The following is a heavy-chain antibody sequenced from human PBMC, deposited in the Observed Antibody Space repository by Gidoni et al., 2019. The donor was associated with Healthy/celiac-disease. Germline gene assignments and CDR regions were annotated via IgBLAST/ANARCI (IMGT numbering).Heavy chain of an antibody. J-gene: IGHJ4*02. V-gene: IGHV1-69*01. CDR2: IIPIFGTA. D-gene: IGHD2-2*02. CDR1: GGTFSSYA. Sequence: QVQLVQSGAEVKKPGSSVKVSGKASGGTFSSYAIRWVRQAPGQGLEWMGGIIPIFGTANYEQKFQGRVTITADESTSTAYMELSSLRSEDTAVYYCARVLGYCISTSCYTGVFDYWGQGTLVTVSS. CDR3: ARVLGYCISTSCYTGVFDY.